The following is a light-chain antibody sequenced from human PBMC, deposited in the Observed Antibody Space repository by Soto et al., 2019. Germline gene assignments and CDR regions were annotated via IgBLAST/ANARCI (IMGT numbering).Light chain of an antibody. V-gene: IGKV3-20*01. Sequence: EIVLTQSPGTLSLSPGERATLSCRASQSVSSDYLAWYQQKPGQAPRLLIYGASSRATGIPDGFSGSGSGTDFTLIIIRLDPEDFAVYYCQQYGSSSFTFGPGTKVDIK. J-gene: IGKJ3*01. CDR3: QQYGSSSFT. CDR1: QSVSSDY. CDR2: GAS.